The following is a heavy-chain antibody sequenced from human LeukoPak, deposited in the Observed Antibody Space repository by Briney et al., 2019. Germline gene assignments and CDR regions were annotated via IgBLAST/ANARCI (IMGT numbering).Heavy chain of an antibody. CDR2: IYYSGST. CDR1: GGSISSYY. CDR3: ALRDISSGWYYFDY. J-gene: IGHJ4*02. D-gene: IGHD6-19*01. Sequence: KPSETLPLTCTVSGGSISSYYWSWIRQPPGKGLEWIGYIYYSGSTNYNPSLKSRVTISVDTSKNQFSLKLSSVTAADTAVYYCALRDISSGWYYFDYWGQGTLVTVSS. V-gene: IGHV4-59*01.